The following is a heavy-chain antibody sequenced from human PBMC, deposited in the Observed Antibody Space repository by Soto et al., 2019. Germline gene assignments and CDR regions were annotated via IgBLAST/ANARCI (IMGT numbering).Heavy chain of an antibody. CDR3: ARDHYGSGNYYFDY. D-gene: IGHD3-10*01. Sequence: GGSLRLSCAASGFTFSTYSMNWVRQAPGKGLEWVSFIRSSSSYMNYADSVKGRFTISRDNAKNSLYLHMNSLRAEDTAVYYCARDHYGSGNYYFDYWGQGTLVTVSS. V-gene: IGHV3-21*01. J-gene: IGHJ4*02. CDR1: GFTFSTYS. CDR2: IRSSSSYM.